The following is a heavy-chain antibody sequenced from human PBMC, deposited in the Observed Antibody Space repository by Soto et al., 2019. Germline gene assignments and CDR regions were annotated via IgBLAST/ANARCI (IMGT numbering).Heavy chain of an antibody. V-gene: IGHV1-69*12. CDR3: ARDGGRLPRYNWFDP. D-gene: IGHD3-16*01. CDR2: IIPIFGTA. J-gene: IGHJ5*02. CDR1: GGTFSSYA. Sequence: QVQLVQSGAEVKKPGSSVKVSCKASGGTFSSYAISWVRQAPGQGLEWMGGIIPIFGTANYAQKFQGRVTIXXDXSXXTAYMELSSLRSEDTAVYYCARDGGRLPRYNWFDPWGQGTLVTVSS.